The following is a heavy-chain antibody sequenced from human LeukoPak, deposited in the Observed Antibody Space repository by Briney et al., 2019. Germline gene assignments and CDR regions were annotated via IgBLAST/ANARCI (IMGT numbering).Heavy chain of an antibody. CDR2: ISSMSSHI. Sequence: PGGSLRLSCAASGFIFSSHSMDWVRQPPGKGLEWLSSISSMSSHIYYADSVKGRFTISRDNAKNLLFLQMNSLRAEDTAVYYCAREGAYGYCYALDYWGQGTLVTVSS. CDR1: GFIFSSHS. J-gene: IGHJ4*02. D-gene: IGHD2-21*01. CDR3: AREGAYGYCYALDY. V-gene: IGHV3-21*01.